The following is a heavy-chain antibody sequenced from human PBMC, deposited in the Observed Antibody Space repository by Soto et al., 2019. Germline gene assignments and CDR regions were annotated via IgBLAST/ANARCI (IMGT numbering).Heavy chain of an antibody. CDR3: ANLPSQHLVDY. CDR2: MFYGVST. CDR1: EGTSVGRGCH. V-gene: IGHV4-39*01. Sequence: LLIKPVRWPVAEGTSVGRGCHRSRIRQPPGKGLEWIGSMFYGVSTYYNPSLKSRVTVSVDTSKNQFSLNLRSVTAADTAVYYCANLPSQHLVDYWDQGALVSVSS. D-gene: IGHD3-3*02. J-gene: IGHJ4*02.